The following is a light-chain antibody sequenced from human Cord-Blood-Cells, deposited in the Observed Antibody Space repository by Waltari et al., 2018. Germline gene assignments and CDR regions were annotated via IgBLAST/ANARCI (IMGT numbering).Light chain of an antibody. CDR1: SRDVARYHY. Sequence: QSALTQPTSVSVSPQQPITISCTATSRDVARYHYISWYQHHPGKAPKLMIYDVSNRPSGVSNRFSGSKSGNTASLTISGLQAEDEADYYCSSYTSSSTWVFGGGTKLTVL. CDR2: DVS. V-gene: IGLV2-14*03. J-gene: IGLJ3*02. CDR3: SSYTSSSTWV.